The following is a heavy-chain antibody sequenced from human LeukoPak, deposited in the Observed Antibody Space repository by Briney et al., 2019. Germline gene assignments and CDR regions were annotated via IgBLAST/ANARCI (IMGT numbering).Heavy chain of an antibody. V-gene: IGHV4-39*01. CDR1: GGSFTSGSYY. Sequence: KPSETLSLTCTVSGGSFTSGSYYWGWIRQPPGQGLEWIGSIYSSGSTSYNPSLKSRITISVDTFKNQFSLKLSSVTAADTALYYCARATVGFCGGGTCYPSAVDYRGQGTLVTVSS. CDR3: ARATVGFCGGGTCYPSAVDY. CDR2: IYSSGST. J-gene: IGHJ4*02. D-gene: IGHD2-15*01.